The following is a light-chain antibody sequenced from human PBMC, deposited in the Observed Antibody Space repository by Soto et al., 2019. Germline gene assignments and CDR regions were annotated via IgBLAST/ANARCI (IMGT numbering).Light chain of an antibody. V-gene: IGKV3-15*01. CDR2: GAF. J-gene: IGKJ4*01. Sequence: EIVMTQSPATLSVSPGERATLSCWASQSVSSNLAWYQQKPGQAPRLLIYGAFTRATGIPARFSGSGSGTEFTLSISSLQSEDFAVYYCQQYNNWPLTFGGGTKVEIK. CDR3: QQYNNWPLT. CDR1: QSVSSN.